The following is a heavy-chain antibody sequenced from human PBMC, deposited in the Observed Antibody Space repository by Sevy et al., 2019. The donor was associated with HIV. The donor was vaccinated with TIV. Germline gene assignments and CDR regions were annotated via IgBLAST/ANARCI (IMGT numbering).Heavy chain of an antibody. Sequence: SETLSLTCTVSGGSVSSGSHYWSWIRQPPGKGLEWIGYIYYSGSTNYNPSLKSRVTISVDTSKNQFSLKLSSVTAADTAVYYCARGGYSYTKYDYWGQGTLVTVSS. J-gene: IGHJ4*02. D-gene: IGHD5-18*01. V-gene: IGHV4-61*01. CDR2: IYYSGST. CDR1: GGSVSSGSHY. CDR3: ARGGYSYTKYDY.